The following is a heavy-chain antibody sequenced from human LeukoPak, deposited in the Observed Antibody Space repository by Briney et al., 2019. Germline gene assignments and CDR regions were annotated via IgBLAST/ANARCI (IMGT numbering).Heavy chain of an antibody. CDR1: GYSFPSSG. D-gene: IGHD7-27*01. J-gene: IGHJ4*02. V-gene: IGHV1-18*01. CDR2: ISTHDGDT. Sequence: ASVTVSCTASGYSFPSSGISWLRQAPGQGLEWLGWISTHDGDTKYAQKVQGRATMTTDTSTTTAYMELRSLRFDDTAVYYCARESIWAYYFDSWGQGTLVTVSS. CDR3: ARESIWAYYFDS.